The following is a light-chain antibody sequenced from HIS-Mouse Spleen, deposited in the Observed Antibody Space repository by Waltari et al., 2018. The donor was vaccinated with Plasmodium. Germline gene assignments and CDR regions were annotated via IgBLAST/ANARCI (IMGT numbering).Light chain of an antibody. CDR1: KLGDKY. CDR2: QDS. V-gene: IGLV3-1*01. J-gene: IGLJ2*01. CDR3: QAWDSSTVV. Sequence: SYELTQPPSVSVSPGQTASITCSGDKLGDKYACWYQQKPGQSPVLVIYQDSKRPSWSPDRFSVSNSGNTATLTISGTQAMDEADYYCQAWDSSTVVFGGGTKLTVL.